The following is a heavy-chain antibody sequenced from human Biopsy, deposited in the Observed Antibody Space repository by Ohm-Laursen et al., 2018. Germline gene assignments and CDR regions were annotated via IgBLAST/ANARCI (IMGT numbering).Heavy chain of an antibody. Sequence: SLRLSCSASAFNFSSYWMHWVRQVPGKGPAWVSRIDSDGSTTRYADAVQGRFRISRDNAKDTLYLQMNSLRADDTAVYYCASGPRGFRHWGRGTLVTASS. CDR1: AFNFSSYW. CDR3: ASGPRGFRH. D-gene: IGHD3/OR15-3a*01. CDR2: IDSDGSTT. V-gene: IGHV3-74*01. J-gene: IGHJ4*02.